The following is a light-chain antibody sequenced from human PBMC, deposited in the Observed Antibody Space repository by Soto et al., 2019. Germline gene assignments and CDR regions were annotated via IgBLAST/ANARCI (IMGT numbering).Light chain of an antibody. CDR3: QPYSSHWT. CDR1: QSISSW. Sequence: DIQMTQSPSTLSASVGDRVTISCRASQSISSWLAWYQQKPGKAPNLLIYDASSLQSGVPSRFSAIGSGTEFTLTIRSLQPDDFATYYCQPYSSHWTFGQGTKVDIK. J-gene: IGKJ1*01. V-gene: IGKV1-5*01. CDR2: DAS.